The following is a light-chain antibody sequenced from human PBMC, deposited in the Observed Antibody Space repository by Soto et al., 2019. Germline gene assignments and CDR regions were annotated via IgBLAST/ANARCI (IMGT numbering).Light chain of an antibody. Sequence: QSALTQPRSVSGSPGQSVTISCTGTSSDVGGYNYVSWYQQHPGKAPKLMIYDVSKRPSGVPDRFSGSKSGNTASLTISGLQAEDEDDYYCCSYAGSYWVFGGGTQLTVL. V-gene: IGLV2-11*01. CDR2: DVS. J-gene: IGLJ3*02. CDR1: SSDVGGYNY. CDR3: CSYAGSYWV.